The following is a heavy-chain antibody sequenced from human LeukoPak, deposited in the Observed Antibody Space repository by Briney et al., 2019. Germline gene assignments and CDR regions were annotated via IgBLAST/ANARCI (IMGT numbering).Heavy chain of an antibody. Sequence: GASVKVSCKASGYTFTSNYIHWVRQAPGQGLEWMGIINPNGGSTNYAQKFQGRVTMTRDMSTSTVYMELSSLRSEDTAVYYCARGGSTGPHWFDPWGQGTLVTVSS. J-gene: IGHJ5*02. CDR3: ARGGSTGPHWFDP. CDR1: GYTFTSNY. D-gene: IGHD2-8*02. CDR2: INPNGGST. V-gene: IGHV1-46*01.